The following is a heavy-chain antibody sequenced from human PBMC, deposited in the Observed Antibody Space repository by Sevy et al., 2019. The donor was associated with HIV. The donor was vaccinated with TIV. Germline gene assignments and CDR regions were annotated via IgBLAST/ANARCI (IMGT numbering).Heavy chain of an antibody. J-gene: IGHJ5*02. CDR2: LSSDGSDK. CDR1: GFTFSNYA. CDR3: ARDNVLYLWSGYYDS. V-gene: IGHV3-30-3*01. Sequence: GGSLRLSCAASGFTFSNYAIHWVRQAPGKGLEWVAVLSSDGSDKEYADSLKGRFTITRDKFNNTLYLHMNSLKIDDTAVYYCARDNVLYLWSGYYDSWGPGTLVTVSS. D-gene: IGHD3-3*01.